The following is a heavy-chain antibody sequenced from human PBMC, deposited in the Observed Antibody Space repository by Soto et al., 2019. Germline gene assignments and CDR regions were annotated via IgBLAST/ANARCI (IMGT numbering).Heavy chain of an antibody. Sequence: QITLKESGPTLVKPTPTLTLTCTFSGVSLSTSGVGVGWIRQPPGKALEWLALIYWDDDKRYSPSLKSRLTITKDTSKIQVVLTMTNMDPVDTAAYYCAHSRAALRIYSVYFQYWGQDTLFTVSS. CDR3: AHSRAALRIYSVYFQY. CDR1: GVSLSTSGVG. J-gene: IGHJ1*01. V-gene: IGHV2-5*02. D-gene: IGHD3-16*01. CDR2: IYWDDDK.